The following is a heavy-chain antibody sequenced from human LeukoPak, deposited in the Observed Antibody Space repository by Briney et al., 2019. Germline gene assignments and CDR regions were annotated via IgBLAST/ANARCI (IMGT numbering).Heavy chain of an antibody. CDR1: GFTFSSYE. CDR2: ISSSGSTI. V-gene: IGHV3-48*03. J-gene: IGHJ3*02. Sequence: QPGGSLRLSCAASGFTFSSYEMNWVRQAPGKGLEWVSYISSSGSTIYYADSVKGRFTISRDNSKNTLYLQMNSLRAEDTAVYYCAKGRSYDSSGYYYSGNAFDIWGQGTMVTVSS. CDR3: AKGRSYDSSGYYYSGNAFDI. D-gene: IGHD3-22*01.